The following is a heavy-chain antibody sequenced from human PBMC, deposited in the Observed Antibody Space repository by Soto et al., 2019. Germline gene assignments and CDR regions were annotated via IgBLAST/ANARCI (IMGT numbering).Heavy chain of an antibody. CDR3: ARDRIVGADYYFDY. V-gene: IGHV4-4*02. CDR2: IYHSGST. CDR1: GGSISSSNW. J-gene: IGHJ4*02. D-gene: IGHD1-26*01. Sequence: SETLSLTCAVSGGSISSSNWWSWVRQPPGKGLEWIGEIYHSGSTNYNPSLKSRVTISVDKSKNQFSLKLSSVTAADTAVYYCARDRIVGADYYFDYWGQGTLVTVSS.